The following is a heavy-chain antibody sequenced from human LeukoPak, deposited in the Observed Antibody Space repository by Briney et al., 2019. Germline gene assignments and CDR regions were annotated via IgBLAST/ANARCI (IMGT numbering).Heavy chain of an antibody. J-gene: IGHJ4*02. D-gene: IGHD5-12*01. CDR3: ARRGGYSGYDPFDY. Sequence: SETLPLTCTVSGGSISSSSYYWGWIRQPPGKGLEWIGSIYYSGSTYYNPSLKSRVTISVDTSKNQFSLKLSSVTAADTAVYYCARRGGYSGYDPFDYWGQGTLVTVSS. CDR2: IYYSGST. V-gene: IGHV4-39*01. CDR1: GGSISSSSYY.